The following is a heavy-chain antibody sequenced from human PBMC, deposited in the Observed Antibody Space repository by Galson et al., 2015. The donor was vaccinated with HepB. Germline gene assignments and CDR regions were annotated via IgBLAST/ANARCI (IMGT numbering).Heavy chain of an antibody. CDR3: ARGRRFDFWSGYFTPHDYYYYMDV. V-gene: IGHV4-34*01. CDR1: GGSFSGYY. J-gene: IGHJ6*03. Sequence: LSLTCAVYGGSFSGYYWSWIRPPPGKGLEWIGEINHSGSTNYNPSLKSRVTISVDTSKNQFSLKLSSVTAADTAVYYCARGRRFDFWSGYFTPHDYYYYMDVWGKGTTVTVSS. D-gene: IGHD3-3*01. CDR2: INHSGST.